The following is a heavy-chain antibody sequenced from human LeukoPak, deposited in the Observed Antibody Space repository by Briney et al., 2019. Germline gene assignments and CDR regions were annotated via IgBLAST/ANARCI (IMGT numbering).Heavy chain of an antibody. D-gene: IGHD2-2*02. CDR1: GYTFTGYY. J-gene: IGHJ4*02. Sequence: ASVKVSCKASGYTFTGYYMHWVRQAPGQGLEWMGWINPNSGGTNYAQKFQGRVTMTRDTSISTAYMELSRLRSDDTAVYYCARDSSPEVVPAAIHKGNPGRWGQGTLVTVSS. CDR2: INPNSGGT. V-gene: IGHV1-2*02. CDR3: ARDSSPEVVPAAIHKGNPGR.